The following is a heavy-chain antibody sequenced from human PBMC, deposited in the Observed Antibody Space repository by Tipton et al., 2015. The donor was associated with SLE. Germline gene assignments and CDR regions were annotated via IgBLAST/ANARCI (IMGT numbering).Heavy chain of an antibody. CDR2: IYTSGST. Sequence: TLSLTCTVSGGSIRSGSYYWGWIRQPAGKGLEGIGHIYTSGSTNSNPSLKSRVTISVDTSKNQFSLKLRSVTAADTAVYYCARGELDDAFDIWGQGTMVTVSS. J-gene: IGHJ3*02. V-gene: IGHV4-61*09. CDR3: ARGELDDAFDI. D-gene: IGHD1-26*01. CDR1: GGSIRSGSYY.